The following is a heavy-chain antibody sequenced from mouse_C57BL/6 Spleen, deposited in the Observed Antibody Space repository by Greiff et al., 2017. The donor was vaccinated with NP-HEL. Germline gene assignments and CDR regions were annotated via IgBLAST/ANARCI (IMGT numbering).Heavy chain of an antibody. D-gene: IGHD2-3*01. CDR1: GYAFTNYL. V-gene: IGHV1-54*01. Sequence: QVQLQQSGAELVRPGTSVKVSCKASGYAFTNYLIEWVKQRPGQGLEWIGVINPGSGGTNYNEKFKGKATLTADKSSSTAYMQLDSLTSEDSAVYVCARDMKHYAMDYWGQGTSVTVSS. J-gene: IGHJ4*01. CDR2: INPGSGGT. CDR3: ARDMKHYAMDY.